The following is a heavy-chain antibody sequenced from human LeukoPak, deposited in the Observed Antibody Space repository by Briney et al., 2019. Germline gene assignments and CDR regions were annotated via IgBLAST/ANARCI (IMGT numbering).Heavy chain of an antibody. CDR1: GFMFRNYA. Sequence: GGSLRLSCAASGFMFRNYAMDWVRQAPGKGLEWVSAIIPSGGITYNADSVKGRFTISRDNSKNTLFLQMNSLRAEDTAVYYCAKDFGDRFYYFDSWGQGTLVT. D-gene: IGHD4-17*01. J-gene: IGHJ4*02. CDR3: AKDFGDRFYYFDS. CDR2: IIPSGGIT. V-gene: IGHV3-23*01.